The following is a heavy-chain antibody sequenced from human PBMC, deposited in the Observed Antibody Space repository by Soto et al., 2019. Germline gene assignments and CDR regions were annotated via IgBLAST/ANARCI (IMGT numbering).Heavy chain of an antibody. J-gene: IGHJ3*02. CDR3: ARGRIVVVITDDAFDI. V-gene: IGHV1-3*01. D-gene: IGHD3-22*01. CDR2: INAGNWNT. CDR1: GYTFSNFS. Sequence: PSVKVSCKASGYTFSNFSMHWVRQAPGQRLEWMGWINAGNWNTKYSQKFQGWVTMTRDTSICTAYMELSRLRSDVTAVYYCARGRIVVVITDDAFDIWGQGTMVTVSS.